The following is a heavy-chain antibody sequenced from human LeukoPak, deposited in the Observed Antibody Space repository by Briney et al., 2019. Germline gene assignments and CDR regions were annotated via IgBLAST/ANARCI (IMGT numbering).Heavy chain of an antibody. V-gene: IGHV4-34*01. CDR3: ARGKRIYGTVAVAGHHYFDY. CDR2: INHSGST. D-gene: IGHD6-19*01. Sequence: GSLRLSCAASGFTFSSYWMSWVRQAPGKGLEWIGEINHSGSTNYNPSLKSRVTISVDTSKNQFSLKLRSVTAADTAVYYCARGKRIYGTVAVAGHHYFDYWGQGTLVTVSS. CDR1: GFTFSSYW. J-gene: IGHJ4*02.